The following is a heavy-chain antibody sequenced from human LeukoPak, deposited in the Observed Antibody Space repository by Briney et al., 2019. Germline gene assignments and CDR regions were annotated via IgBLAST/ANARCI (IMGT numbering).Heavy chain of an antibody. D-gene: IGHD5-18*01. CDR3: AKGTSRTQLNFDY. CDR2: ISGSGGST. V-gene: IGHV3-23*01. J-gene: IGHJ4*02. CDR1: GYTFSSYA. Sequence: GGSLRLSCAASGYTFSSYAMSWVRQAPGKGLEWVSAISGSGGSTYYADSVKGRFTISRDNSKNTLYLQMNSLRAEDTAVYYCAKGTSRTQLNFDYWGQGTLVTVSS.